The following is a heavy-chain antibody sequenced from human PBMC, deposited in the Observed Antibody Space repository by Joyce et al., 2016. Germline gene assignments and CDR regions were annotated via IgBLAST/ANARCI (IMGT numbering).Heavy chain of an antibody. CDR1: GFIFSTYS. Sequence: QVQLVESGGGVVQPGRSLRLSCAASGFIFSTYSMHWVRQAPGKGREWVAVTIYDGSNKFYADFVKGRFTISRDYSKNTLYLQMNSLRADDTAVYYCARYTYGHDAFDIWGQGTMVTVSS. CDR2: TIYDGSNK. CDR3: ARYTYGHDAFDI. V-gene: IGHV3-30*04. D-gene: IGHD5-18*01. J-gene: IGHJ3*02.